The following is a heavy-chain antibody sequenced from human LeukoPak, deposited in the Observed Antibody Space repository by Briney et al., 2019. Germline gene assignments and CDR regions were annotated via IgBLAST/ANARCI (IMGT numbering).Heavy chain of an antibody. D-gene: IGHD3-10*01. CDR2: ISGSGGST. Sequence: GGSLRLSCAASGFNRSSDAMSCFRQAPGKGLEWVSAISGSGGSTYYADSVKGRFTISRDNSKNTLYLQMNSLRAEDTAVYYCAKSYGSGSYYAFDIWGQGTMVTVSS. CDR1: GFNRSSDA. J-gene: IGHJ3*02. CDR3: AKSYGSGSYYAFDI. V-gene: IGHV3-23*01.